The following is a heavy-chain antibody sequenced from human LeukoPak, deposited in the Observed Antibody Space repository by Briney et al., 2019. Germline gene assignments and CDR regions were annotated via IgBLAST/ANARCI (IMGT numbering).Heavy chain of an antibody. CDR2: INVYNGNT. D-gene: IGHD2-21*01. V-gene: IGHV1-18*01. CDR1: GYSFTTYG. CDR3: ARSLQGDHFDI. J-gene: IGHJ3*02. Sequence: ASVKVSCKASGYSFTTYGITWVRQAPGQGLEWMGRINVYNGNTNYAQKIQGRVTMTTDTSTTTAYMELRSLRSDDTAVYYCARSLQGDHFDIWGQGTMVTVSS.